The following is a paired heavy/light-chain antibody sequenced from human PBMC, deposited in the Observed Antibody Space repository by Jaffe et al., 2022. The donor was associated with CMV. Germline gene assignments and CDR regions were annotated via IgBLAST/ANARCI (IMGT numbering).Light chain of an antibody. CDR3: QQYGSSSRT. V-gene: IGKV3-20*01. CDR2: GAS. J-gene: IGKJ1*01. CDR1: QSVSSSY. Sequence: EIVLTQSPGTLSLSPGERATLSCRASQSVSSSYLAWYQQKPGQAPRLLIYGASSRATGIPDRFSGSGSGTDFTLTISRLEPEDFAVYYCQQYGSSSRTFGQGTKVEIK.
Heavy chain of an antibody. CDR3: ARPAGGYYYDSSGYQTDAFDI. D-gene: IGHD3-22*01. Sequence: EVQLVQSGAEVKKPGESLKISCKGSGYSFTSYWIGWVRQMPGKGLEWMGIIYPGDSDTRYSPSFQGQVTISADKSISTAYLQWSSLKASDTAMYYCARPAGGYYYDSSGYQTDAFDIWGQGTMVTVSS. J-gene: IGHJ3*02. CDR2: IYPGDSDT. CDR1: GYSFTSYW. V-gene: IGHV5-51*01.